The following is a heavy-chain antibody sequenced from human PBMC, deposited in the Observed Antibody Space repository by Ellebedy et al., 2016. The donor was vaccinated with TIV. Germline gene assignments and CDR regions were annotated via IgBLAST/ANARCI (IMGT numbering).Heavy chain of an antibody. CDR2: IKSKTNGETT. CDR1: GFSFSDAW. J-gene: IGHJ1*01. Sequence: PGGSLRLSCAASGFSFSDAWMTWVRQAPGKGLEWLGRIKSKTNGETTDYAAPVKGRFTISRDDSKNTLYLQMNSLKTEDTALYYCTTISGHGDFGLWGQGTLVTVSS. V-gene: IGHV3-15*01. D-gene: IGHD4-17*01. CDR3: TTISGHGDFGL.